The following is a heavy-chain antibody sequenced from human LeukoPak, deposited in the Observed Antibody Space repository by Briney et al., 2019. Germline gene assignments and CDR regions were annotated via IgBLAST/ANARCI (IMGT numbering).Heavy chain of an antibody. D-gene: IGHD2-2*01. CDR1: GGSISSYY. CDR3: ARDSLGYCSSTSCPHYYYGMDV. V-gene: IGHV4-4*07. Sequence: SETLSLTCTVSGGSISSYYWSWIRQPAGKGLEWIGRIYTSGSTIYNPSLKSRVTMSVDTSKNQFSLKLSSVTAADTAVYYCARDSLGYCSSTSCPHYYYGMDVWGQGTTVTVSS. CDR2: IYTSGST. J-gene: IGHJ6*02.